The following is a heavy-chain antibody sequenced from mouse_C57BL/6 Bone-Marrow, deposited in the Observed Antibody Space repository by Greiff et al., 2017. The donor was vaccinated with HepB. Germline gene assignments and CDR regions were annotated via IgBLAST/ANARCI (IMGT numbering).Heavy chain of an antibody. CDR1: GFTFSSYT. J-gene: IGHJ1*03. Sequence: DVKLVESGGGLVKPGGSLKLSCAASGFTFSSYTMSWVRQTPEKRLEWVATISGGGGNTYYTDSVKGRFTISRDNAKNTLYLQMSSLRSEDTALYDCARREGRYFDVWGTGTTVTVSS. CDR3: ARREGRYFDV. CDR2: ISGGGGNT. V-gene: IGHV5-9*01.